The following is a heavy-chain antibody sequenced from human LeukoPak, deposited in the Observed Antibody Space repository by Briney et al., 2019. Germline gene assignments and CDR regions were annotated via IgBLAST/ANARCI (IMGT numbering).Heavy chain of an antibody. CDR2: INPSGGST. CDR3: ARDFFGVVMGLFYYMDV. J-gene: IGHJ6*03. Sequence: ASVKVSCKASGYTFTSYYMHWVRQAPGQGLEWMGIINPSGGSTSYAQKFQGRVTMTRDTSTSTVYMELSSLRSEDTAVYYCARDFFGVVMGLFYYMDVWGKGTTVTVSS. CDR1: GYTFTSYY. V-gene: IGHV1-46*01. D-gene: IGHD3-3*01.